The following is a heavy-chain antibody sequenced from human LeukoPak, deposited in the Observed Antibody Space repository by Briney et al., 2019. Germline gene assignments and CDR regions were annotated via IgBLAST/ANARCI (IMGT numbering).Heavy chain of an antibody. CDR3: ARHLVRVYTYGFDY. V-gene: IGHV4-59*08. CDR2: IFYSGST. D-gene: IGHD5-18*01. Sequence: SETLSLTCTVSGGSISSYYWSWIRQPPGKGLEWIGYIFYSGSTNYNPSLKSRVTISVDTSKNQFSLNLSSVTAADTAVYYCARHLVRVYTYGFDYWGQGTLVTVSS. J-gene: IGHJ4*02. CDR1: GGSISSYY.